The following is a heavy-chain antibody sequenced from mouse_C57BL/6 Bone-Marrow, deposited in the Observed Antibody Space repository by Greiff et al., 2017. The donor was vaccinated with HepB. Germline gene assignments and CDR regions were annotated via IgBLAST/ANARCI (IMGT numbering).Heavy chain of an antibody. CDR1: GFTFSNYW. D-gene: IGHD2-5*01. CDR3: TTYYSNYGDFDY. CDR2: IRLKSDNYAT. Sequence: EVKLMESGGGLVQPGGSMKLSCVASGFTFSNYWMNWVRQSPEKGLEWVAQIRLKSDNYATHYAESVKGRFTISRDDSKSSVYLQMNNLRAEDTGIYYCTTYYSNYGDFDYWGQGTTLTVSS. J-gene: IGHJ2*01. V-gene: IGHV6-3*01.